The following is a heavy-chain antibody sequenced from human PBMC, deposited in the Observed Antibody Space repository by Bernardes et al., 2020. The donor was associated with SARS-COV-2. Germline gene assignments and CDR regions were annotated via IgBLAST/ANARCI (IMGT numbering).Heavy chain of an antibody. D-gene: IGHD6-19*01. Sequence: ASVKVSCMVSGYTLTALSMHWVRQAPGQGLEWMGGFAPADGETIYAQKFQGRVTMTEDTSTDTAYMELSSLRSEDTAVYYCATVPPFISGWYLSVHPNWFDPWGQGTLVTVSS. J-gene: IGHJ5*02. V-gene: IGHV1-24*01. CDR1: GYTLTALS. CDR2: FAPADGET. CDR3: ATVPPFISGWYLSVHPNWFDP.